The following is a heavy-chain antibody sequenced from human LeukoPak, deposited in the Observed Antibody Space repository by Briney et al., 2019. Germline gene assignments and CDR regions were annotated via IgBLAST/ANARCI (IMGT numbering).Heavy chain of an antibody. V-gene: IGHV3-43*02. CDR1: GFTFDDYA. CDR3: AKDLGGSGSYYNVGFDY. Sequence: GGSLRLSCAASGFTFDDYAMHWVRQAPGKGLEWVSLISGDGGSTYYADSVKGRFIISRDNSKNSLYLQMNSLRTEDTALYYCAKDLGGSGSYYNVGFDYWGQGTLVTVSS. D-gene: IGHD3-10*01. CDR2: ISGDGGST. J-gene: IGHJ4*02.